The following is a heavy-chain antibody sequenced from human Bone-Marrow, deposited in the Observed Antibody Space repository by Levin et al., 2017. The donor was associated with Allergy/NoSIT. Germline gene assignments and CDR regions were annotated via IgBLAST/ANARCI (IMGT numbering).Heavy chain of an antibody. D-gene: IGHD3-16*01. Sequence: GGSLRLSCATSGFAFSSFAVNWVRQAPGRGLEWVSAISGSGGVTYYADSVKGRFSISSDSSVTTVHLNMNNLRAEDTATYYCAKTTTRPAYYFDYWGPGTLVTVSS. CDR2: ISGSGGVT. J-gene: IGHJ4*02. V-gene: IGHV3-23*01. CDR3: AKTTTRPAYYFDY. CDR1: GFAFSSFA.